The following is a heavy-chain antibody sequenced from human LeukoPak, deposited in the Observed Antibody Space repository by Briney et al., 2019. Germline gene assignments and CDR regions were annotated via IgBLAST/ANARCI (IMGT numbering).Heavy chain of an antibody. V-gene: IGHV1-18*01. Sequence: ASVKVSCKASGYTFTSSGISWVRQAPGQGLEWMGWISAYNGNTNYAHNLQGRVTMTTDTSTSTAYMELRSLRSGDTAVYYCARSREQWLSFDYWGQGTLATVSS. CDR3: ARSREQWLSFDY. J-gene: IGHJ4*02. CDR1: GYTFTSSG. CDR2: ISAYNGNT. D-gene: IGHD6-19*01.